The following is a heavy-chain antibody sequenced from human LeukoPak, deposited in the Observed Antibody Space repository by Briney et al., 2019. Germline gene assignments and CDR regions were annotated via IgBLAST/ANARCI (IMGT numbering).Heavy chain of an antibody. CDR1: GYTFTGYY. Sequence: ASVKVSCKASGYTFTGYYMHWVRQAPGQGLEWMGWINPNSGGTNYAQKFQGRVTMTRDTSISTAYMELSRLRSDDTAVYYCARQGAVAGLDDAFDIWGQGTVVTVSS. D-gene: IGHD6-19*01. CDR3: ARQGAVAGLDDAFDI. V-gene: IGHV1-2*02. J-gene: IGHJ3*02. CDR2: INPNSGGT.